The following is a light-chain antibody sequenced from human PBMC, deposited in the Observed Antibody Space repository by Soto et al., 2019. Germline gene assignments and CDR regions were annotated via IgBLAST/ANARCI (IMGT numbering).Light chain of an antibody. J-gene: IGKJ2*01. CDR3: QQSYSTPYT. CDR2: AAS. V-gene: IGKV1-39*01. Sequence: DFQMTQSPSSLSASVGDRVTITCRASQSISSYLNWYQQKPEKAPKLLIYAASSLQSGVPSRFSGSGSGTDFTLTISSLQPEDFATYYCQQSYSTPYTFGQGTKLEIK. CDR1: QSISSY.